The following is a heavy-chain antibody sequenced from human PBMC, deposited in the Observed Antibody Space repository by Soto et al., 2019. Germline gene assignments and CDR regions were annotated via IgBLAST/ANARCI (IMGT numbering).Heavy chain of an antibody. J-gene: IGHJ6*02. CDR1: GFTFSSYS. CDR2: ISSSSSYI. D-gene: IGHD2-15*01. V-gene: IGHV3-21*01. CDR3: AKYHEHKKRSGPENYYYYGMDV. Sequence: PGGSLRLSCAASGFTFSSYSMNWVRQAPGKGLEWVSSISSSSSYIYYADSVKGRFTISRDNAKNSLYLQMNSLRAEDTAVYYCAKYHEHKKRSGPENYYYYGMDVWGQGTTVTVSS.